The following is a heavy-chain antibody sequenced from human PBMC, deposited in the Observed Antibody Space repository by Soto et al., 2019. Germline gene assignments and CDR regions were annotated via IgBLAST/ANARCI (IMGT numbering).Heavy chain of an antibody. CDR2: IYYSGST. V-gene: IGHV4-31*03. J-gene: IGHJ5*02. Sequence: QVQLQESGPGLVKPSQTLSLTCTVSGGSISSGGYYWSWIRQHPGKGLEWIGYIYYSGSTYYNPSLESRVTISVDTSKNQFSLKLSSVTAADTAVYYCARVQGNCSGGSCYPKHPLFDPWGQGTLVTVSS. D-gene: IGHD2-15*01. CDR1: GGSISSGGYY. CDR3: ARVQGNCSGGSCYPKHPLFDP.